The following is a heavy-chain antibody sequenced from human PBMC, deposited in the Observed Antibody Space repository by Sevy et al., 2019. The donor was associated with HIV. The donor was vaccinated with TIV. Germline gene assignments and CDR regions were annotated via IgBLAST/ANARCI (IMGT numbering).Heavy chain of an antibody. D-gene: IGHD2-2*02. Sequence: GGSLRLSCAASGFTFSSYGMHWVRQAPGKGLEWVAVISYDGSNKYYADSVKGRFTISRDNSKNTLYLQMNSLRAEDKGEYYCAKDLSGYCSSTSCYTHYYGMDVCGQGTTVTVSS. CDR3: AKDLSGYCSSTSCYTHYYGMDV. V-gene: IGHV3-30*18. J-gene: IGHJ6*02. CDR2: ISYDGSNK. CDR1: GFTFSSYG.